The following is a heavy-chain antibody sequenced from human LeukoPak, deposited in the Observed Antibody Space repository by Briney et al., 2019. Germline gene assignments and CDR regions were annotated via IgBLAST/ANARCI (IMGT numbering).Heavy chain of an antibody. Sequence: SETLSLTCTVSGGSITSGGYYWSWIRQHPGKGLEWIGNLHYSGNTYYNPSLKSRATISVDTSKNQFSLKLSSVSASDTAVYYCAREDGTTNNWFDPWGQGTLVTVSS. CDR2: LHYSGNT. J-gene: IGHJ5*02. CDR1: GGSITSGGYY. D-gene: IGHD1-1*01. V-gene: IGHV4-31*03. CDR3: AREDGTTNNWFDP.